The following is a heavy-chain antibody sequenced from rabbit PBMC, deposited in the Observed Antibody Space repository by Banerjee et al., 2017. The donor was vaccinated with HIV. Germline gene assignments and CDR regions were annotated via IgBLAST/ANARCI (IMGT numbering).Heavy chain of an antibody. Sequence: QSLEESGGDLVKPRASLTLTCTASGFSFSGAYDMCWVRQAPGKGLEWIACIYVGSSGSTYYASWAKGRFTISKTSSTTVTLQMTSPTAADTATYFCARTAGYGDRGDGYFNLWGQGTLVTVS. D-gene: IGHD2-1*01. CDR1: GFSFSGAYD. CDR3: ARTAGYGDRGDGYFNL. V-gene: IGHV1S40*01. CDR2: IYVGSSGST. J-gene: IGHJ4*01.